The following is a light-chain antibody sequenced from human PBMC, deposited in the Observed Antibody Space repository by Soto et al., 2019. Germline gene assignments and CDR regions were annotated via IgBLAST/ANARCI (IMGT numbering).Light chain of an antibody. V-gene: IGLV2-8*01. J-gene: IGLJ1*01. Sequence: QSVLTQPPSASGSPGQSVTISCPGTSSDVGGYNYVSWYQQHPGKAPKLMIYEVSKRPSGVPDRFSGSKSGNTASLTVSGLQAEDEADYYCSSYAGSNNRVFGTGTRSPS. CDR3: SSYAGSNNRV. CDR1: SSDVGGYNY. CDR2: EVS.